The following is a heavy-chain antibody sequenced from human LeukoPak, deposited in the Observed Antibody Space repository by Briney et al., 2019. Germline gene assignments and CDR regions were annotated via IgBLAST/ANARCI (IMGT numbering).Heavy chain of an antibody. V-gene: IGHV4-59*12. J-gene: IGHJ4*02. D-gene: IGHD3-16*02. Sequence: PSETLSLTCTVSGGSISSYYWSWIRQAPGKGLEWIGYIYYSGTTSYNPSLKSRVTTLVDTSKNQFSLNLSSVTAADTAVYFCARDSMRSYLDYWGQGTRVTVSS. CDR3: ARDSMRSYLDY. CDR1: GGSISSYY. CDR2: IYYSGTT.